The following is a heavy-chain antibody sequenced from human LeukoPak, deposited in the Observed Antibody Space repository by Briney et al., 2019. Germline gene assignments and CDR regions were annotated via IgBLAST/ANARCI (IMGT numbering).Heavy chain of an antibody. CDR2: IHYSGST. Sequence: SEILSLTCTVSGGSITNYYWSWMRQPPGKGLEWIGYIHYSGSTNYNPSLKSRVTISLDTSKNQFSLRLTSVTAADTAIYYCASTEWNYARWGQGTLVTVSS. J-gene: IGHJ4*02. CDR1: GGSITNYY. D-gene: IGHD1-7*01. V-gene: IGHV4-59*08. CDR3: ASTEWNYAR.